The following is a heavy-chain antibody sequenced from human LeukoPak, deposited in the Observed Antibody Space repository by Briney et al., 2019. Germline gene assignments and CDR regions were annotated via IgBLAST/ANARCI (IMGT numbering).Heavy chain of an antibody. CDR3: ARDSALAQAVMFDY. Sequence: KTSETLSLTCTVSDYSISSGYGYYWGWIRQPPGKGLEWIGNIYHSGITYYNHFNSSLKSRVTISIDTSKNQFSLRLTSVTAADTAVYYCARDSALAQAVMFDYWGQGTLVTVSS. D-gene: IGHD6-19*01. CDR1: DYSISSGYGYY. J-gene: IGHJ4*02. V-gene: IGHV4-38-2*02. CDR2: IYHSGIT.